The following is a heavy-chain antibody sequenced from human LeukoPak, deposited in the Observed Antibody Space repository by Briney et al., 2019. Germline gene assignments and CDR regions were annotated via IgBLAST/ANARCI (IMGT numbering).Heavy chain of an antibody. CDR2: IYTSGST. CDR1: GGSISSGSYY. V-gene: IGHV4-61*02. J-gene: IGHJ4*02. Sequence: SETLSLTCTVSGGSISSGSYYWSWIRQPAGKGLEWIGRIYTSGSTNFNPSLKSRVTISLDTSKNQFSLRVNSVTAADTAVYYCAREAVGPTYYLDYWGQGTLVTVSS. D-gene: IGHD1-26*01. CDR3: AREAVGPTYYLDY.